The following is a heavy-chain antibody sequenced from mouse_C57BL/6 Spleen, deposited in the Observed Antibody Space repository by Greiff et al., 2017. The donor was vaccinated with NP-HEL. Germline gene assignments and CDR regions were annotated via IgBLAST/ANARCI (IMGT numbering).Heavy chain of an antibody. D-gene: IGHD1-1*01. V-gene: IGHV1-80*01. J-gene: IGHJ1*03. CDR3: ARTYGSCYWWYFDV. CDR1: GYAFSSYW. Sequence: VQLQQSGAELVKPGASVKISCKASGYAFSSYWMNWVKQRPGKGLEWIGQIYPGDGDTNYNGKFKGKATMTADKSSSTAYMQLSSLTSEDSAVYFCARTYGSCYWWYFDVWGTGTTVTVSS. CDR2: IYPGDGDT.